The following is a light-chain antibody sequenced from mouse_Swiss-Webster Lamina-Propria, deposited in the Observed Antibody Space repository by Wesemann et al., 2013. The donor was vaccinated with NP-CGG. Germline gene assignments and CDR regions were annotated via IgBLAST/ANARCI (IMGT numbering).Light chain of an antibody. V-gene: IGKV6-15*01. J-gene: IGKJ4*01. Sequence: DIVMTQSHKFMSTSVGDRVSITCKASQDVGTAVAWYQQKPGQSPKALIYSASYRYSGVPDRFTGSGSGTDFTLTISNVQSEDLAEYFCQQYNSYTFGSGTKLEIK. CDR3: QQYNSYT. CDR1: QDVGTA. CDR2: SAS.